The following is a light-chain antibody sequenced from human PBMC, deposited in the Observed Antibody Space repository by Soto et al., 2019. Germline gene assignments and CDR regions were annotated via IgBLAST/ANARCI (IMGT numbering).Light chain of an antibody. Sequence: QSALTQPPSASGSPGQSVTISCTGTSSDVGGYNYVSWYQQHPGKAPKLMIYDVTKRPSGVPDRFSGSKSGNTASLTVSGLQAEDEADYYCSSYTTISTVFGGGTKLTVL. J-gene: IGLJ3*02. CDR3: SSYTTISTV. CDR2: DVT. CDR1: SSDVGGYNY. V-gene: IGLV2-8*01.